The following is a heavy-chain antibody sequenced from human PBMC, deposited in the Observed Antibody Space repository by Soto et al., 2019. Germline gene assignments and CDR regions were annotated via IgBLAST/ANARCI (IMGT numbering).Heavy chain of an antibody. D-gene: IGHD6-19*01. CDR1: GFTFSSYA. Sequence: EVQLLESGGGLVQPGGSLRLSCAASGFTFSSYAMTWVRQAPGKGLEWVSGISGSGASTFYADSVKGRFTTSRDTSKNTLYLQMNSLRAEDTAVYYCARGAGTKAFDIWGQGTMVTVSS. V-gene: IGHV3-23*01. CDR3: ARGAGTKAFDI. CDR2: ISGSGAST. J-gene: IGHJ3*02.